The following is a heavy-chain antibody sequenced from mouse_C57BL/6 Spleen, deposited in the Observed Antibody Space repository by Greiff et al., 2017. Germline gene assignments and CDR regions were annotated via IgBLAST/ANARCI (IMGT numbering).Heavy chain of an antibody. Sequence: SGPELVKPGASVKMSCKASGYTFTDYNMHWVKQSHGKSLEWIGYINPNNGGTSYNQKFKGKATLTVNKSSSTAYMELRSLTSEDSAVYYCARGGGLGPFDYWGQGTTLTVSS. V-gene: IGHV1-22*01. CDR3: ARGGGLGPFDY. CDR2: INPNNGGT. CDR1: GYTFTDYN. J-gene: IGHJ2*01.